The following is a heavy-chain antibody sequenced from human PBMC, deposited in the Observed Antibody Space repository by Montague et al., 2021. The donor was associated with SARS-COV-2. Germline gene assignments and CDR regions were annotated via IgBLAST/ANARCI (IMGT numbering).Heavy chain of an antibody. J-gene: IGHJ6*02. D-gene: IGHD1-26*01. CDR2: VDKSDNT. V-gene: IGHV4-59*01. Sequence: SETLSLTCTVSGDSIRTNYSSWIRPPPQKGLELIWYVDKSDNTDYNPSLKSRVTISLDTSKKQFSLKLNSVTSADTAVYYCARDRVDRYSGSRTAYGMDVWGQGTTVTVSS. CDR1: GDSIRTNY. CDR3: ARDRVDRYSGSRTAYGMDV.